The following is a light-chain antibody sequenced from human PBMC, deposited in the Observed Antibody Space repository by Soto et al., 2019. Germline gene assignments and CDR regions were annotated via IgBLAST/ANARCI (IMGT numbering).Light chain of an antibody. J-gene: IGKJ1*01. CDR2: GAS. V-gene: IGKV3-15*01. Sequence: EVVMTRSPATLSVSPGESATLSCRASHSVSSSLAWYQQKPGQTPRLLIYGASTRATGVPARFSGSGSGTEFTLTIGSLQSEDFAVYYRQHYTTRPWTFGQLAKV. CDR1: HSVSSS. CDR3: QHYTTRPWT.